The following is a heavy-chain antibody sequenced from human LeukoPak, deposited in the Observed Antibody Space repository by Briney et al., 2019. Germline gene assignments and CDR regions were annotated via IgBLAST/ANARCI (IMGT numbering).Heavy chain of an antibody. CDR1: RGSTSSYY. J-gene: IGHJ4*02. D-gene: IGHD2-15*01. CDR3: ARDRREQYCSCGSWYSVLGFFDY. CDR2: IPVSGGT. V-gene: IGHV4-59*01. Sequence: SQTLSLTCTVSRGSTSSYYWSWIRQTPRKGLEWIGYIPVSGGTNYNPARNRRVTTSVDTSKIRFSLKLSSVTAADTAVYYCARDRREQYCSCGSWYSVLGFFDYWGQGTLVTVSS.